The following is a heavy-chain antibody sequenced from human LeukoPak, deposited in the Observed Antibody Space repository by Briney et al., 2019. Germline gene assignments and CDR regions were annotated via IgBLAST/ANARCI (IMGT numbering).Heavy chain of an antibody. Sequence: GGSLRLSCAASGFTVSSNCMSWVRQAPGKGLEWVSNIYSDDSTYYADSVNGRFTISRDNSKNTLYLQMNSLRAEDTAVYYCARDRGTYYYDSSGFDPWGQGTLVTVSS. CDR3: ARDRGTYYYDSSGFDP. D-gene: IGHD3-22*01. CDR1: GFTVSSNC. J-gene: IGHJ5*02. V-gene: IGHV3-66*01. CDR2: IYSDDST.